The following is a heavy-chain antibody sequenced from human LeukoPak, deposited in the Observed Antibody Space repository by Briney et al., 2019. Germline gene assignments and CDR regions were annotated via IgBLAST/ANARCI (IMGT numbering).Heavy chain of an antibody. D-gene: IGHD3-22*01. CDR3: VRDTGVITTCI. V-gene: IGHV3-53*01. CDR1: GFTVSSNY. Sequence: GGSLRLSCAASGFTVSSNYMSWVRQAPGRGLEWVSVIYSGGSTYYADSVKGRFTISRDNSKNTLYLQMNSLRDEDTAVYYCVRDTGVITTCIWGQGTLVTVYS. CDR2: IYSGGST. J-gene: IGHJ4*02.